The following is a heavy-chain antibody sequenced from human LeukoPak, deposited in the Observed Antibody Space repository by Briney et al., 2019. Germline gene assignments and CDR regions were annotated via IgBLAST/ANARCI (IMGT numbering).Heavy chain of an antibody. D-gene: IGHD2-15*01. CDR3: ARGYCSGGSCYEDY. CDR1: GGSFSGYY. J-gene: IGHJ4*02. V-gene: IGHV4-34*01. Sequence: SETLSLTCAVYGGSFSGYYWSWIRQPPGKGLEWIGEINHSGSTNYNPSLKSRVTISVDTSKNQFSLKLSSVTAADTAVYYCARGYCSGGSCYEDYWGQGTLVTVSS. CDR2: INHSGST.